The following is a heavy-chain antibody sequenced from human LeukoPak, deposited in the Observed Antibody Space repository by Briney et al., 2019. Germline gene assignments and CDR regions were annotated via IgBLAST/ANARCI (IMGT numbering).Heavy chain of an antibody. Sequence: NPGGSLRLSCAASGFTFSSYWMNWARQAPGKGLEWVASINHNGNVNYYVDSVKGRFTISRDNAKNSLYLQMSNLRAEDTAVYFCARPGITAFDIWGQGTMVTVSS. J-gene: IGHJ3*02. CDR2: INHNGNVN. CDR3: ARPGITAFDI. CDR1: GFTFSSYW. V-gene: IGHV3-7*03. D-gene: IGHD3-10*01.